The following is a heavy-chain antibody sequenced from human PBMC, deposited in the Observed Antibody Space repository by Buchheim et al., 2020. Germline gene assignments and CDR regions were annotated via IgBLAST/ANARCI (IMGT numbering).Heavy chain of an antibody. V-gene: IGHV3-30*18. CDR3: AKEGRWLGLYSSSWYPTRVLGYYFDY. D-gene: IGHD6-13*01. J-gene: IGHJ4*02. CDR2: ISYDGSNK. CDR1: GFTFSSYG. Sequence: QVQLVESGGGVVQPGRSLRLSCAASGFTFSSYGMHWVRQAPGKGLEWVAVISYDGSNKYYADSVKGRFTISRDNSKNTLYLQMNSLRAEDTAVYYCAKEGRWLGLYSSSWYPTRVLGYYFDYWGQGTL.